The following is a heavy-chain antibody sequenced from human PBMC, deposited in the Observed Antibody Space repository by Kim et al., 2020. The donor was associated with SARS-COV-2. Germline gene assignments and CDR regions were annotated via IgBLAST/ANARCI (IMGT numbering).Heavy chain of an antibody. V-gene: IGHV3-74*01. CDR2: INSDGSST. J-gene: IGHJ3*02. Sequence: GGSLRLSCAASGFTFSSYWMHWVRQAPGKGLVWVSRINSDGSSTSYADSVKGRFTISRDNAKNTLYLQMNSLRAEDTAVYYCARGSSIAARRGNDAFDIWGQGTMVTVSS. CDR1: GFTFSSYW. D-gene: IGHD6-6*01. CDR3: ARGSSIAARRGNDAFDI.